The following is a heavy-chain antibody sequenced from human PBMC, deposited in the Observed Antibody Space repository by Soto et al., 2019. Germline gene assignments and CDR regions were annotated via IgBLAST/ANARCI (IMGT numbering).Heavy chain of an antibody. J-gene: IGHJ4*02. Sequence: QVQLQESGPGLVKPSQTLSLTCTVSGGSISSGGYYWSWIRQHPGKGLEWIGYIYYSGSTYYNPSLKSRVTIAVDTSKNQFSLKLSSVTAADTAVYYCARDSIAPNTYYFDYWGQGTLVTVSS. D-gene: IGHD6-6*01. CDR3: ARDSIAPNTYYFDY. CDR1: GGSISSGGYY. V-gene: IGHV4-31*03. CDR2: IYYSGST.